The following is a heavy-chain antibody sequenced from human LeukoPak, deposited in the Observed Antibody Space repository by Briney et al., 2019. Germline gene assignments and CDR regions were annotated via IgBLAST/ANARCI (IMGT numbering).Heavy chain of an antibody. J-gene: IGHJ4*02. CDR3: ARGGRYYGSGSYYLLLRPPHY. CDR1: GDCVSSNSGA. Sequence: SQTLSLTCAISGDCVSSNSGAWNWIRQSPSRGLEWLGRTHYRSKWNNDYAVSVKSRITINPDTSKNQFSLKLSSVTAADTAVYYCARGGRYYGSGSYYLLLRPPHYWGQGTLVTVSS. CDR2: THYRSKWNN. V-gene: IGHV6-1*01. D-gene: IGHD3-10*01.